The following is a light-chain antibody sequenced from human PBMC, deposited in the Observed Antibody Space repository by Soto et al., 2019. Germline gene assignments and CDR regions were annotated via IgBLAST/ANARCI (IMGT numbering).Light chain of an antibody. J-gene: IGKJ1*01. Sequence: EIQMTQSPSYLSASVGDGVTITCRASQSINIYLNWYQQKPGKAPKLLIFGASSLQSGVPSRFSGWGSGTDFTLTISSLQPEDFGTYYCQQSYETLWTFGQGTKVDI. V-gene: IGKV1-39*01. CDR2: GAS. CDR1: QSINIY. CDR3: QQSYETLWT.